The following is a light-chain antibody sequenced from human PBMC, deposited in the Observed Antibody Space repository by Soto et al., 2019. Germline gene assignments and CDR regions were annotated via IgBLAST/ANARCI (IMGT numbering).Light chain of an antibody. V-gene: IGKV1-27*01. CDR2: AAS. CDR3: QKHNSAPHT. Sequence: DIQMTQSPSSLSASVGDRVTITCRASQGISNGLAWYQQKPGKVPKLLIYAASTLQPGVPSRFSGSGSGTYFTLTISSLQPEDVATYYCQKHNSAPHTFGQGTRLEIK. J-gene: IGKJ5*01. CDR1: QGISNG.